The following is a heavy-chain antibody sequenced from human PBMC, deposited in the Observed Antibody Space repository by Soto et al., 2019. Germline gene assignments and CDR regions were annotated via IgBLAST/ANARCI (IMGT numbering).Heavy chain of an antibody. J-gene: IGHJ4*02. CDR2: INHSGST. CDR3: ARGDYYDSSGLDY. Sequence: SETLSLTCAVYGGSFSGYYWSWIRQPPGKGLEWIGEINHSGSTNYNPSLKSRVTISVDTSKNQFSLKLSSVTAADTAVYYCARGDYYDSSGLDYWGQGTLVTVSS. CDR1: GGSFSGYY. D-gene: IGHD3-22*01. V-gene: IGHV4-34*01.